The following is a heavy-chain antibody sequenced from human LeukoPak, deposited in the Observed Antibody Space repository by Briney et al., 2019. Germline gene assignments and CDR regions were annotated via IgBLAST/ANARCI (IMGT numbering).Heavy chain of an antibody. V-gene: IGHV4-39*01. CDR1: GGSISGSTYY. Sequence: PSETLSLTCTVSGGSISGSTYYWGWIRQPPGKGLEWIGSIYYSGSTYYNPSLKSRVTLSVDTSKNHFSLKLSSVTAADTAVYYCARHTTVSPLYFDYWGQGTLVPVSS. D-gene: IGHD4-11*01. CDR2: IYYSGST. J-gene: IGHJ4*02. CDR3: ARHTTVSPLYFDY.